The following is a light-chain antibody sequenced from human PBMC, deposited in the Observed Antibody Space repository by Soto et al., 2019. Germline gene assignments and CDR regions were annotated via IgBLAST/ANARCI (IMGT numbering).Light chain of an antibody. CDR3: QQYHSTPNT. J-gene: IGKJ2*01. V-gene: IGKV4-1*01. CDR1: QSVLYSSNNKNY. CDR2: GAS. Sequence: DIMMTQSPDSLAVSLGERATINCKSSQSVLYSSNNKNYLAWYQQKPGQPPKLLIYGASTRESGVPDRFSGSGSGTDFPLTISILQAEDVAVYYCQQYHSTPNTFGQGTKLEIK.